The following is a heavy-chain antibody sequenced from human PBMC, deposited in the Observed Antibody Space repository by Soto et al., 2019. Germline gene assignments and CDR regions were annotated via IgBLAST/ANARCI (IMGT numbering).Heavy chain of an antibody. CDR3: ARAGRQQWLVQNCFDY. D-gene: IGHD6-19*01. V-gene: IGHV4-34*01. CDR1: GGSFSGYY. J-gene: IGHJ4*02. CDR2: INHSGST. Sequence: PSETLSLTCAVYGGSFSGYYWSWIRQPPGKGLEWIGEINHSGSTNYNPSLKSRVTISVDTSKNQFSLKLSSVTAADTAVYYCARAGRQQWLVQNCFDYWVQGTLVTV.